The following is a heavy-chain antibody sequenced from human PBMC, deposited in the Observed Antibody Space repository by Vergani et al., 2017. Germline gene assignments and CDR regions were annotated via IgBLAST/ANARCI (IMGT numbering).Heavy chain of an antibody. CDR1: GGSISSSSHY. Sequence: QLQLQESGPGLVKPSETPSLTCTVSGGSISSSSHYWGWIRQPPGKGLEWIGSIYYSGSTYYNPSLKSRVTISVDTSKNQFSLKLSSVTAADTAVYYCARSLGIAVAGDYWGQGTLVTVSS. J-gene: IGHJ4*02. CDR2: IYYSGST. V-gene: IGHV4-39*01. D-gene: IGHD6-19*01. CDR3: ARSLGIAVAGDY.